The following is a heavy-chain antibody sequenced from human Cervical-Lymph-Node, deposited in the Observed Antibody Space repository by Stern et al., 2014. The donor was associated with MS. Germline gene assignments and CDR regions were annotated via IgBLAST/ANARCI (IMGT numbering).Heavy chain of an antibody. Sequence: VQLVESGAEVKKPGASVKVSCKASGYIFSSDDINWVRQASGQGLEWMAWINPDNGDTGYAQKFQGRVTLIRDTSINTAYMEMTSLTSDDTAIYYCTKAWESWGQGTLITVSS. V-gene: IGHV1-8*02. CDR2: INPDNGDT. CDR3: TKAWES. D-gene: IGHD1-26*01. CDR1: GYIFSSDD. J-gene: IGHJ5*02.